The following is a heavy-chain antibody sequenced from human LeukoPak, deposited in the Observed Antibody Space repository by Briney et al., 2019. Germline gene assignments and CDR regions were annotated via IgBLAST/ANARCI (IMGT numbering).Heavy chain of an antibody. Sequence: SETLSLTCTVSGGSISSYFWSWIRQPPGKGLEWSGNIYYSGSTNYNPSLKSRVTMSVDTSKNQLSLKLSSVTAADTAVYFCARAGYGSGSYHHAEWGQGTLVTVSS. V-gene: IGHV4-59*01. J-gene: IGHJ4*02. D-gene: IGHD3-10*01. CDR3: ARAGYGSGSYHHAE. CDR1: GGSISSYF. CDR2: IYYSGST.